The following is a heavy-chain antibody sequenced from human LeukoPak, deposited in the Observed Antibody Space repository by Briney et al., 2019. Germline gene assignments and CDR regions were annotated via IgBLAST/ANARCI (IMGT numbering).Heavy chain of an antibody. Sequence: PGGSLRLSCAASGFTFSSYAMSWARQAPGKGLEWVSAISGSGGSTYYADSVKGRFTISRDNSKNTLYLQMNSLRAEDTAVYYCARGGSPFYYYYYMDVWGKGTTVTVSS. CDR3: ARGGSPFYYYYYMDV. CDR2: ISGSGGST. J-gene: IGHJ6*03. D-gene: IGHD1-26*01. V-gene: IGHV3-23*01. CDR1: GFTFSSYA.